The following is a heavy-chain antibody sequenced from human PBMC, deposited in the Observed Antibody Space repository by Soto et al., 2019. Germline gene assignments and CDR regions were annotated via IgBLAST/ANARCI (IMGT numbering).Heavy chain of an antibody. CDR1: GDSVSSNSAA. CDR3: AGTTPHYWYYMKV. J-gene: IGHJ6*03. Sequence: QTLSLTCVISGDSVSSNSAAWNWIRQSPSRGLEWLGRTYYRTRWYYDYAVSVRSRITVNPDTSKNQFSLQLTSVTPEDTAVYYCAGTTPHYWYYMKVGGKETTLTVS. D-gene: IGHD1-7*01. CDR2: TYYRTRWYY. V-gene: IGHV6-1*01.